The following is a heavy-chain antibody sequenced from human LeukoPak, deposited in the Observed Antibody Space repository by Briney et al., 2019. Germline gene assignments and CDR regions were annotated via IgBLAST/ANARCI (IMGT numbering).Heavy chain of an antibody. J-gene: IGHJ4*02. CDR3: AKDHRVGSSDSSY. Sequence: GRSLRLSCAASGFTFSSYGMHWVRQAPGKGLEWVAVISYDGSNKYYADSVKGRFTISRDNSKNTLYLQMNSLRAEDTAVYYCAKDHRVGSSDSSYWGQGTLVTVSS. V-gene: IGHV3-30*18. D-gene: IGHD3-22*01. CDR2: ISYDGSNK. CDR1: GFTFSSYG.